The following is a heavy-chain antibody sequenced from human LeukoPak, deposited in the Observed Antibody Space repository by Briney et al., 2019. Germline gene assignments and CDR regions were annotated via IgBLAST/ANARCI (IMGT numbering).Heavy chain of an antibody. D-gene: IGHD2-21*02. CDR2: INQSGST. Sequence: PSETLSLTCAVYGGSFSGYYWSWIRQPPGKGLEWIGEINQSGSTNYNPSLKSRVTISVDTSKNQFSLKLSSVTAADTAVYYCARGLGVYCGGDCYSPDAFGIWGQGTMVTVSS. CDR1: GGSFSGYY. CDR3: ARGLGVYCGGDCYSPDAFGI. V-gene: IGHV4-34*01. J-gene: IGHJ3*02.